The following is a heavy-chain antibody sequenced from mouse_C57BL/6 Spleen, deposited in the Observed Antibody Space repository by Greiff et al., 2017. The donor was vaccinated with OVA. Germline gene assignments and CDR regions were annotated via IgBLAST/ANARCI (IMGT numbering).Heavy chain of an antibody. J-gene: IGHJ1*03. CDR3: ASITTVVATRWYFDV. V-gene: IGHV5-6*01. Sequence: EVQLVESGGDLVKPGGSLKLSCAASGFTFSSYGMSWVRQTPDKRLEWVATISSGGSYTYYPDSVNGRFTISRDNAKNTLYLQMSSLKSEDTAMYYCASITTVVATRWYFDVWGTGTTVTVSS. D-gene: IGHD1-1*01. CDR1: GFTFSSYG. CDR2: ISSGGSYT.